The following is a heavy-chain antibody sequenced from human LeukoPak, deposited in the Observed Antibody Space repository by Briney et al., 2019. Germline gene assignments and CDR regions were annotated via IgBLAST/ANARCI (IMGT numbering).Heavy chain of an antibody. CDR3: ARRTDSPNFFDY. D-gene: IGHD1-1*01. CDR1: GGSISSLY. V-gene: IGHV4-59*08. J-gene: IGHJ4*02. Sequence: SETLFLTCAVSGGSISSLYWTWIRQSPGKGLEWIGYISYSGSTNCNPSLKSRVTISVDTSKNQFSLRLSSVTAADTAVYYCARRTDSPNFFDYWSQGTLVTVSS. CDR2: ISYSGST.